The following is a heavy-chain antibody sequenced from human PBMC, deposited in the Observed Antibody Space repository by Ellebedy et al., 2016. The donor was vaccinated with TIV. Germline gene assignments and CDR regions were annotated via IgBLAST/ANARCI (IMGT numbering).Heavy chain of an antibody. V-gene: IGHV3-23*01. Sequence: GESLKISCAASGFTFSSYAMSWVRQAPGKGLEWVSAISGSGGSTYYADSVKGRFTISRDNSKNTLYLQMNSLRAEDTAVYYCARDRGSVAGHPFDYWGQGTLVTVSS. D-gene: IGHD6-19*01. CDR3: ARDRGSVAGHPFDY. CDR2: ISGSGGST. CDR1: GFTFSSYA. J-gene: IGHJ4*02.